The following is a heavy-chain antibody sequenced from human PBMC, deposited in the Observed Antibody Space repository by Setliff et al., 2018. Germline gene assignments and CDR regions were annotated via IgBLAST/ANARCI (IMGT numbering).Heavy chain of an antibody. CDR2: SKGQSDDGAT. J-gene: IGHJ3*01. Sequence: GGSLRLSWAAAGFTFSNVWMSWVRQAPGKGLEWVGRSKGQSDDGATDYSAPVEGRFTLSRDDSKSTFFLQMSTLKTEDTAIYYCTYASKDHAFDFWGQGTMVTVSS. D-gene: IGHD2-15*01. V-gene: IGHV3-15*01. CDR1: GFTFSNVW. CDR3: TYASKDHAFDF.